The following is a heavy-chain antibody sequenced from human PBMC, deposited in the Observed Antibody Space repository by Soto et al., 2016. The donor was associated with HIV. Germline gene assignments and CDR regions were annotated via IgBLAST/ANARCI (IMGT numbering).Heavy chain of an antibody. CDR1: GFTFSTYW. V-gene: IGHV3-74*01. CDR3: ARGGTYDILTGYYNVGLDY. D-gene: IGHD3-9*01. CDR2: INSDGSST. Sequence: EVHLVESGGALVQPGGPVRLSCAASGFTFSTYWMHWVRQAPGKGLVWVSRINSDGSSTSYADSVKGRFTISRDNAKNTLYLQMNSLRAEDTAVYYCARGGTYDILTGYYNVGLDYWGQGTLVTVSS. J-gene: IGHJ4*02.